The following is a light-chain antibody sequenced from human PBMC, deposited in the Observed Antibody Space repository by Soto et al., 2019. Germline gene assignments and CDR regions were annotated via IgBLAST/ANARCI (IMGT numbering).Light chain of an antibody. CDR3: QQYGTSPPT. J-gene: IGKJ1*01. V-gene: IGKV3-20*01. CDR2: GAS. Sequence: EIVLTQSPGTLSLSPGERATLSCKASQSVSSNFLAWYQRKPGQAPRLLIDGASYSATDIPYRFSGSGSGTDFTLTITRLEPEDFAVYYCQQYGTSPPTFGQGTKVDI. CDR1: QSVSSNF.